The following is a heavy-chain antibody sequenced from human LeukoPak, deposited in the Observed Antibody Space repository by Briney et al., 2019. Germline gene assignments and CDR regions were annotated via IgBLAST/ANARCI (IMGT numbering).Heavy chain of an antibody. Sequence: ASVKVSCKASGYTFTSYAMNWVRQAPGQGLEWMGWINTNTGNPTYAQGFTGRFVFSLDTSVSTAYLQISSLKAEDIAVYYCARDGGDYGEIHDAFDIWGQGTMVTVSS. J-gene: IGHJ3*02. CDR2: INTNTGNP. D-gene: IGHD4-17*01. V-gene: IGHV7-4-1*02. CDR3: ARDGGDYGEIHDAFDI. CDR1: GYTFTSYA.